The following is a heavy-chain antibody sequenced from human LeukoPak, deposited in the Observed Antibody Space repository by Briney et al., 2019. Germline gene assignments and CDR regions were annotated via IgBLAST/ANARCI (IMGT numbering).Heavy chain of an antibody. CDR3: AKPDSRSWYVSNWFDP. CDR1: GFTFSSYA. D-gene: IGHD6-13*01. CDR2: LSVSGGST. Sequence: GGSLRLSCAASGFTFSSYAMSWVRQAPGKGLGWDSALSVSGGSTYYADSVKGRFTISRDNSKNTLYLQMNSLRAEDTAVYYCAKPDSRSWYVSNWFDPWGQGTLVTVSS. V-gene: IGHV3-23*01. J-gene: IGHJ5*02.